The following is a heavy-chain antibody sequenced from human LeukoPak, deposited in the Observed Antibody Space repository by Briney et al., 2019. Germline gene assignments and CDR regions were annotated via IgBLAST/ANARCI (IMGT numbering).Heavy chain of an antibody. Sequence: ASVKVSCKASGYTFTSYDINWVRQATGQGLEWMGWMNPNSGNTGYAQKFQGRVTMTRNTSISTAYMELSSLGSEDTAVYYCAREGDYDSSGGDAFDIWGQGTMVTVSS. CDR3: AREGDYDSSGGDAFDI. J-gene: IGHJ3*02. D-gene: IGHD3-22*01. CDR2: MNPNSGNT. V-gene: IGHV1-8*01. CDR1: GYTFTSYD.